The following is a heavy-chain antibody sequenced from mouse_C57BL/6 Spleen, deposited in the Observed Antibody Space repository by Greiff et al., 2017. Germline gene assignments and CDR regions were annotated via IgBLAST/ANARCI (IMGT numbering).Heavy chain of an antibody. CDR3: ARDGYYYGSSYPYFDY. D-gene: IGHD1-1*01. V-gene: IGHV5-4*01. CDR2: ISDGGSYT. CDR1: GFTFSSYA. J-gene: IGHJ2*01. Sequence: EVMLVESGGGLVKPGGSLKLSCAASGFTFSSYAMSWVRQTPEKRLEWVATISDGGSYTYYPDNVKGRFTISRDNAKNNLYLQMSHLKSEDTAMYYCARDGYYYGSSYPYFDYWGQGTTLTVSS.